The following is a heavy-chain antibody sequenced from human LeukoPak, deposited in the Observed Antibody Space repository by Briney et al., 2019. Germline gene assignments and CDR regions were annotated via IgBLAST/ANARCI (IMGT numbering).Heavy chain of an antibody. CDR3: AKTSDYDFSFDY. CDR1: GFTVSSNY. CDR2: MYSGGST. Sequence: GGSLTLSCAASGFTVSSNYMTWVRQAPGRGLEWVSTMYSGGSTYYADSVKGRFTISRDSSKNTLYLQMNSLRAEDTAVYYCAKTSDYDFSFDYWGQGTLVTVSS. J-gene: IGHJ4*02. V-gene: IGHV3-53*01. D-gene: IGHD3-22*01.